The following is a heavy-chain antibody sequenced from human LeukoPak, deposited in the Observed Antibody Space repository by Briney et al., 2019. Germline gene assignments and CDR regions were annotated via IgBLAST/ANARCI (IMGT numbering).Heavy chain of an antibody. V-gene: IGHV3-7*01. Sequence: QTGGSLRLSCAASGFIFVDCWVTWVRQAPGKGLEWVAYMKPDGSEIYYLDSVKGRFTISRDNTKNLLYLQMNSLRAEDTATYYCTRGVYAFDIWGQGTMVTVSS. CDR3: TRGVYAFDI. J-gene: IGHJ3*02. CDR1: GFIFVDCW. CDR2: MKPDGSEI.